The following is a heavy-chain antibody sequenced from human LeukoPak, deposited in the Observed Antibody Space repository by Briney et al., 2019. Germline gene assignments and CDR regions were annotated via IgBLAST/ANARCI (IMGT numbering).Heavy chain of an antibody. J-gene: IGHJ3*02. D-gene: IGHD5-12*01. Sequence: GGSLRLSCAASGFTFSFAWMTWVRQAPGKGLEWVANIKQDGSEKYYVDSVQGRFTISGDNVKNLVYLHMNSPRAEDTAVYYCARGYNGFDIWGQGTMVTVSS. CDR3: ARGYNGFDI. CDR2: IKQDGSEK. V-gene: IGHV3-7*01. CDR1: GFTFSFAW.